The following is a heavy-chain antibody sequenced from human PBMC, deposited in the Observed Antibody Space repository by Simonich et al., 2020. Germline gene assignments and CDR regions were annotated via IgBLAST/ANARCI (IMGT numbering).Heavy chain of an antibody. CDR1: GGSFSGYY. J-gene: IGHJ1*01. D-gene: IGHD6-13*01. CDR2: INHSGRI. Sequence: QVQLQQWGAGLLKPSETLSLTCAVYGGSFSGYYWSWIRQPPGKGLEWIGEINHSGRIHYNTSLKSRVTISVDTSKNQFSLKLSSVTAADTAVYYCARGMRVAAAGTAFQHWGQGTLVTVSS. CDR3: ARGMRVAAAGTAFQH. V-gene: IGHV4-34*01.